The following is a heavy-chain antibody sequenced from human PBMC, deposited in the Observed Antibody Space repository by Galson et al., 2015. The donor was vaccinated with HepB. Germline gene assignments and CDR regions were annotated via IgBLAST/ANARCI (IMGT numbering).Heavy chain of an antibody. D-gene: IGHD2-8*01. CDR2: ISGSGGST. V-gene: IGHV3-23*01. Sequence: SLRLSCAASGFTFSSYAMSWVRQAPGKGLEWVSAISGSGGSTYYADSVKGRFTISRDNSKNTLYLQMNSLRAEDTAVYYCAKEGGKFATRYCTNGVCHSYWGQGTLVTVSS. J-gene: IGHJ4*02. CDR3: AKEGGKFATRYCTNGVCHSY. CDR1: GFTFSSYA.